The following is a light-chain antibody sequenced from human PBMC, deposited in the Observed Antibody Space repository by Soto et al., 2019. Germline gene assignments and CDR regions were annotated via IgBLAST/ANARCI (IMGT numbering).Light chain of an antibody. V-gene: IGKV1-5*01. J-gene: IGKJ1*01. CDR3: QQYSGYSGT. CDR2: AAS. CDR1: QSASMW. Sequence: DTQMTQSPSTLSASVGDRVTITCRASQSASMWLAWYQQKPGKTPRLLIYAASNLESGVPSRFSGSGSGTEFTLSISSLQPDDLATYYCQQYSGYSGTFGQGTRWIS.